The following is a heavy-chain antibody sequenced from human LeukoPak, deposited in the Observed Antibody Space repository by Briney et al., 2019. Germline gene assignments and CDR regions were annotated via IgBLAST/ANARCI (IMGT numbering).Heavy chain of an antibody. D-gene: IGHD2-2*01. CDR2: IYPGDSDT. Sequence: GESLKISCKGSGYSFTSYWIGWVRQMPGKGLEWMGIIYPGDSDTRYSPSFQGQVTISADKSISTAYLQWSSLKASDTAMYYCARVPTYCSSTSCYPRHPDYWGQGTLVTVSS. CDR1: GYSFTSYW. CDR3: ARVPTYCSSTSCYPRHPDY. J-gene: IGHJ4*02. V-gene: IGHV5-51*01.